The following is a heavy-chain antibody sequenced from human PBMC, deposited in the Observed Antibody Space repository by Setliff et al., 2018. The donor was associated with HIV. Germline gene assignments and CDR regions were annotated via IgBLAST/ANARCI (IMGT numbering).Heavy chain of an antibody. J-gene: IGHJ6*03. CDR1: DGSFSGSFSGYY. CDR3: ARGLPPPLIMVRGVIRFGYMDI. CDR2: INHSVST. V-gene: IGHV4-34*01. Sequence: SETLSLTCAVYDGSFSGSFSGYYWSWIRQPPGKGLEWIGEINHSVSTSYNPSLESRVTISVDMSKNQFSLKLTSVTAADTAAYYCARGLPPPLIMVRGVIRFGYMDIWGKGTTVTVSS. D-gene: IGHD3-10*01.